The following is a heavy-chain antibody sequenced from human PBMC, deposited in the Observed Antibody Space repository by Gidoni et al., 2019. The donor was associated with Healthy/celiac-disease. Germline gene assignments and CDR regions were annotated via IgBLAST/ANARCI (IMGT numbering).Heavy chain of an antibody. Sequence: QVQLQQWGAGLLKPSETLSLTCAVYGGSFSGYYWRWIRQPPGKGLEWIGEINHSGSTNYNPSLKSRVTISVDTSKNQFSLKLSSVTAADTAVYYCARVTVIVVVPAAIEGDWFDPWGQGTLVTVSS. CDR2: INHSGST. CDR3: ARVTVIVVVPAAIEGDWFDP. D-gene: IGHD2-2*01. CDR1: GGSFSGYY. J-gene: IGHJ5*02. V-gene: IGHV4-34*01.